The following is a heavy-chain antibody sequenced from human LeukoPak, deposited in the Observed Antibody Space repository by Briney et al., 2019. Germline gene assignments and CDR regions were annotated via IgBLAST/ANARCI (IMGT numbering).Heavy chain of an antibody. CDR3: ARGEPDAFDI. Sequence: SETLSLTCTVSGGSISSYYWSWIRQPPGKGLEWIGYIYYSGSTYYNPSLKSRVTISVDTSKNQFSLKLSSVTAADTAVYYCARGEPDAFDIWGQGTMVTVSS. CDR1: GGSISSYY. CDR2: IYYSGST. J-gene: IGHJ3*02. D-gene: IGHD2-21*01. V-gene: IGHV4-59*06.